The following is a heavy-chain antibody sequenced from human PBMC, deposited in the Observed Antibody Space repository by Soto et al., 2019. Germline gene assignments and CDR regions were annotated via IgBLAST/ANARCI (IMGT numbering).Heavy chain of an antibody. CDR3: ALLNDGDYTF. V-gene: IGHV2-5*02. CDR1: GFSVTSDGVG. J-gene: IGHJ4*02. CDR2: IFWDDDK. Sequence: QITFKESGPTLVKPKQTLALTCTFSGFSVTSDGVGVGWIRQPPGKALEWRAAIFWDDDKRYSPSLESSLSIARDTSKDQVFLTMTNMESVDTATYYRALLNDGDYTFWGQGTRVTVSS. D-gene: IGHD4-17*01.